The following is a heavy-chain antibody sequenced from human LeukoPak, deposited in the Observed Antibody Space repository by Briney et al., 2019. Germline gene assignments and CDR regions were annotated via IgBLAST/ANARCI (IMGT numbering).Heavy chain of an antibody. Sequence: GGSLRLSCAASGFTFSGYGMSWVRQAPGKGLEWVAFIRYDGSNKYYADSVKGRFTISRDNSKNTLYLQMNSLRAEDTAVYYCAKRSGYCSGGSCYNWFDPWGQGTLVTVSS. CDR1: GFTFSGYG. CDR3: AKRSGYCSGGSCYNWFDP. J-gene: IGHJ5*02. V-gene: IGHV3-30*02. CDR2: IRYDGSNK. D-gene: IGHD2-15*01.